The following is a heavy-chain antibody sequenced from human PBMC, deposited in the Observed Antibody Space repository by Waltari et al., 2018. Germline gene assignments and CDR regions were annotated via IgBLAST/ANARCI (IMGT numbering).Heavy chain of an antibody. D-gene: IGHD6-25*01. CDR3: AIDQCAARPPFYYCGMDV. CDR2: IIPLFGTV. Sequence: QVQLVQSGAEVKKPGSSVKVSCKASGGTFSSYAISWVRQDPGQGLEWMGRIIPLFGTVNDAQKYQGRVAITADDTTSTASMELSNLRTEDTAVYYCAIDQCAARPPFYYCGMDVWGQGTTVTVSS. V-gene: IGHV1-69*01. J-gene: IGHJ6*02. CDR1: GGTFSSYA.